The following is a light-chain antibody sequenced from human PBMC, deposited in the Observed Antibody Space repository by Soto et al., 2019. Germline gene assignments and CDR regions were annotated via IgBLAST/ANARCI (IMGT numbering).Light chain of an antibody. CDR3: QHYGSSRT. J-gene: IGKJ1*01. Sequence: IVLTQSPATLSLSPGERATLSCRASQSVSSNYFAWYQQKPGQAPRLLIYGVSSRATGIQDRFSGSGSGTDFTLTISRLEPEDFAVYFCQHYGSSRTFGQGTKVDIK. CDR1: QSVSSNY. V-gene: IGKV3-20*01. CDR2: GVS.